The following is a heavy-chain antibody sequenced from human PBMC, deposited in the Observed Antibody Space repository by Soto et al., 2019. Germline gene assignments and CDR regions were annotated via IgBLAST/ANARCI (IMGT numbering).Heavy chain of an antibody. CDR3: ATSLTGTYYFNGMDV. CDR1: GGTFSSYA. Sequence: QVQLVQSGAEVKKPGSSVKVSCKASGGTFSSYAISWLRQVPGQGLEWRGGIIPIFGTANYAQKFQGRVTMTADESTSTAYLVLSSLRAEGTAVYYCATSLTGTYYFNGMDVWGQGTTVTVSS. J-gene: IGHJ6*02. V-gene: IGHV1-69*12. CDR2: IIPIFGTA. D-gene: IGHD1-20*01.